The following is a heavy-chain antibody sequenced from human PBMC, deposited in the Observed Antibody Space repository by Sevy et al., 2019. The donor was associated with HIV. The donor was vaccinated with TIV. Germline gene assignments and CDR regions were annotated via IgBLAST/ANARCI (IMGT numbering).Heavy chain of an antibody. CDR1: GFTFNNAW. J-gene: IGHJ4*02. V-gene: IGHV3-15*01. Sequence: GGSLRLSCAASGFTFNNAWMSWVRQGPGKGLEWVGRIKRKTEGETTDYAAPVKGRFTMSRDDSKTTLFLQMNSLKAEDTAVYYCTTGFYYGSGSLNYWGQGTLVTVSS. CDR3: TTGFYYGSGSLNY. CDR2: IKRKTEGETT. D-gene: IGHD3-10*01.